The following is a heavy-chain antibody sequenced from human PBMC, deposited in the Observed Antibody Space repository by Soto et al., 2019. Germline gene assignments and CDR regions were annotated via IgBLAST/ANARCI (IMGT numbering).Heavy chain of an antibody. V-gene: IGHV4-31*03. Sequence: QVQLQESGPGLVKPSQTLSLTCTVSGGSISSGGYYWSWIRQHPGKGLEWIGYIHYSGSTYYNPSINSRVTISVETSKSQFSLKLGSLTAADTAVYYCARAAGFRVVPDYWGQGTLVTVSS. J-gene: IGHJ4*02. CDR3: ARAAGFRVVPDY. D-gene: IGHD6-13*01. CDR2: IHYSGST. CDR1: GGSISSGGYY.